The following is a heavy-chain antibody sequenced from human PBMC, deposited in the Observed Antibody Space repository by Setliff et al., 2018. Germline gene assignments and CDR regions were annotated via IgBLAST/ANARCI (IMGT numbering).Heavy chain of an antibody. CDR1: GFTFSNHG. D-gene: IGHD3-10*01. Sequence: PGGSLRLSCAVSGFTFSNHGMNWVRQAPGKGLEWVSYINAWGTTKYYADSVKGRFTKSRDNAKNSLYLEMNSLRAEDTAVYYCARDITLTTVREGGMDVWGKGTTVTVSS. V-gene: IGHV3-48*03. J-gene: IGHJ6*03. CDR3: ARDITLTTVREGGMDV. CDR2: INAWGTTK.